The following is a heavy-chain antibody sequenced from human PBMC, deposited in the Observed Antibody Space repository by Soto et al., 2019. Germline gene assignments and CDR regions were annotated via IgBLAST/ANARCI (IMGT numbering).Heavy chain of an antibody. CDR1: GFTFSSYG. Sequence: PGGSLRLSCAASGFTFSSYGMHWVRQAPGKGLEWVAVISYDGSNKYYADSVKGRFTISRDNSKNTLYLQMNSLRAEDTAVYYCAKEAVYTKFVYWGQGTLVTVSS. V-gene: IGHV3-30*18. CDR2: ISYDGSNK. J-gene: IGHJ4*02. CDR3: AKEAVYTKFVY. D-gene: IGHD4-4*01.